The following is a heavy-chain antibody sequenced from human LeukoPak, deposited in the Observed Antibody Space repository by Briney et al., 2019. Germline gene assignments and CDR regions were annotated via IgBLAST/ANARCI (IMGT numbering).Heavy chain of an antibody. CDR1: GFTVSSNY. V-gene: IGHV3-53*01. CDR2: IYSGGST. CDR3: AREGDCSGGSCYQSY. J-gene: IGHJ4*02. Sequence: GGSLRLSCAASGFTVSSNYMSWVRQAPGKGLEWVSVIYSGGSTYYADSVKGRFTISRDNSKNTLYLQMNSLRAEDTAVYYCAREGDCSGGSCYQSYWGQGTLVTVSS. D-gene: IGHD2-15*01.